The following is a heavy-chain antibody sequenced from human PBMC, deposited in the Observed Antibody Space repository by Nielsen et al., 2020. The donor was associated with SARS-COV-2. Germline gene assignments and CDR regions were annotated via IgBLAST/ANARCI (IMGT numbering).Heavy chain of an antibody. CDR1: GFTFSSYS. CDR3: AIIWSGYTDAFDI. D-gene: IGHD3-3*01. V-gene: IGHV3-21*01. J-gene: IGHJ3*02. Sequence: WGSLRLSCAASGFTFSSYSMNWVRQAPGKGLEWVSSISSSSFYIYYADSVKGRFTISRDNAKNSLYLQMNSLRAEDTAVYYCAIIWSGYTDAFDIWGQGTMVTVSS. CDR2: ISSSSFYI.